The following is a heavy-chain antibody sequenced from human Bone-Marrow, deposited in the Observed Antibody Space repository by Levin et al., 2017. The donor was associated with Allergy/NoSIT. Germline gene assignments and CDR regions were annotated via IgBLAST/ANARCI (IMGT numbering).Heavy chain of an antibody. CDR1: GFTFGRFW. CDR2: IKPDGSEK. Sequence: PGGSLRLSCAASGFTFGRFWMNWVRHVPGKGLEWLANIKPDGSEKNYVDAVKGRFTISRDNAENLMYLQMNNLRVEDTAVYYCMREGDWGQGAVVTVSS. CDR3: MREGD. D-gene: IGHD3-16*01. V-gene: IGHV3-7*01. J-gene: IGHJ4*02.